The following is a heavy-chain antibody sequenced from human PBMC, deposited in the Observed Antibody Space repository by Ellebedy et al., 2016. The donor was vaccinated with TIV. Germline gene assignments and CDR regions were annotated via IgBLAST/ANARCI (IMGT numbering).Heavy chain of an antibody. CDR2: IKQDGSEK. V-gene: IGHV3-7*01. J-gene: IGHJ6*02. CDR1: GFTFSAYW. CDR3: AKTGFYYYYGMDV. Sequence: GESLKISCAASGFTFSAYWMTWVRQAPGKGLQWVANIKQDGSEKFYVDSVKGRFPISRDNANNSLFLQMTSLRAEDTAVYYCAKTGFYYYYGMDVWGQGTTVTVSS.